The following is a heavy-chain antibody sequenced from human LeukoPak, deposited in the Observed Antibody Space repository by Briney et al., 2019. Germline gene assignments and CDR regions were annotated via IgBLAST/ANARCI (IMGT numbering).Heavy chain of an antibody. CDR1: GFTVSSNY. CDR2: IYNGGST. V-gene: IGHV3-53*01. Sequence: QPGGSLRLPCAASGFTVSSNYMSWVRQAPGKGLEWVSVIYNGGSTYYADSVKGRFTISRDNSKNTLCLQMNSLRAEDTAVYYCARAKSPHDAFDIWGQGTMVTVSS. J-gene: IGHJ3*02. CDR3: ARAKSPHDAFDI.